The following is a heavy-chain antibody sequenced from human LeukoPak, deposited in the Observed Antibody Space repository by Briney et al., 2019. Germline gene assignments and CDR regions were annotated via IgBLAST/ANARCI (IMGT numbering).Heavy chain of an antibody. V-gene: IGHV3-23*01. CDR1: GFTFSSYA. CDR2: ISGSGGST. CDR3: AKELYSSSSGPLDY. D-gene: IGHD6-6*01. J-gene: IGHJ4*02. Sequence: GGSLRLSCAASGFTFSSYAISWVRQAPGKGLEWVSAISGSGGSTYYADSVKGRFTISRDNSKNTLYLQMNSLRAEDTAVYYCAKELYSSSSGPLDYWGQGTLVTVSS.